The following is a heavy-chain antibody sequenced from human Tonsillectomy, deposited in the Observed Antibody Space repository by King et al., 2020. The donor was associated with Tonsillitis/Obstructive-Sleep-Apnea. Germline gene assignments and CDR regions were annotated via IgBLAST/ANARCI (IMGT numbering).Heavy chain of an antibody. CDR3: ARAPPAAGTTLFHSWYFDL. CDR1: GFTFSSYW. J-gene: IGHJ2*01. Sequence: QLVQSGGGLVQPGGSLRLPCAASGFTFSSYWMSWVRQAPGKGLEWVANIKEDGSEEYYVDSVKGRFTISRDNAKSSLYLQMNTLRVEDTAVYYCARAPPAAGTTLFHSWYFDLWGPGTLVTVSS. V-gene: IGHV3-7*01. D-gene: IGHD6-13*01. CDR2: IKEDGSEE.